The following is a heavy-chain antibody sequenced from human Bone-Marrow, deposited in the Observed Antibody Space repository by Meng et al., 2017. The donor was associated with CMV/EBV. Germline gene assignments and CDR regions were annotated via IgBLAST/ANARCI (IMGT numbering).Heavy chain of an antibody. D-gene: IGHD3-3*01. CDR3: ARISLEWLLEPQTTDY. Sequence: GGSLRLSCAASGFTFSSYSMNWVRQAPGKGLEWVSSICSSSSYIYYADSVKGRFTISRDNAKYSLYLQMNSLRAEDTAVYYCARISLEWLLEPQTTDYWGEGTLVTVSS. V-gene: IGHV3-21*01. CDR1: GFTFSSYS. CDR2: ICSSSSYI. J-gene: IGHJ4*02.